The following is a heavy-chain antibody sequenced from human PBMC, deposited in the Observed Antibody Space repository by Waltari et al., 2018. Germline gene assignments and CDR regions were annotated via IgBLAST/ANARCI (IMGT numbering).Heavy chain of an antibody. CDR3: ASVAVAGTAIDY. J-gene: IGHJ4*02. Sequence: GQLQGAGRGLVKPSGTLSVTCTDSGGAVSSCYWSWSRQGPGKGREWIGVIDYSGTTNYTPSFQCRLIISLDTSKTPFSLKLSSVTAADTAVYYCASVAVAGTAIDYWGQGTLVTVSS. CDR2: IDYSGTT. D-gene: IGHD6-19*01. CDR1: GGAVSSCY. V-gene: IGHV4-59*02.